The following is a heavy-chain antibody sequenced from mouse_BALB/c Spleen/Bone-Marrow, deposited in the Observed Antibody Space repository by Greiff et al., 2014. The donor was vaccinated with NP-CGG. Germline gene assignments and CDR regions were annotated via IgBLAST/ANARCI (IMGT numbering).Heavy chain of an antibody. CDR3: ARRGGYPWFAY. CDR2: ILPGSYST. CDR1: GYTLRNYW. D-gene: IGHD2-2*01. J-gene: IGHJ3*01. V-gene: IGHV1-9*01. Sequence: QVQLKESGAELMRPGASVKISCKATGYTLRNYWIEWVKQRPGHGLEWIGEILPGSYSTNYNEKLKGKATFTADTSSNTAYMQLSSLTSEDSAVYYCARRGGYPWFAYWGQGTLVTVPA.